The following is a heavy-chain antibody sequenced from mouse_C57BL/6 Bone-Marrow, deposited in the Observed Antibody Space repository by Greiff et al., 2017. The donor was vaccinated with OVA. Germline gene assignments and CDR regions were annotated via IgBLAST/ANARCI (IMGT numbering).Heavy chain of an antibody. CDR2: INPNNGGT. Sequence: VQLKESGPELVKPGASVKMSCKASGYTFTDYNMHWVKQSHGKSLEWIGYINPNNGGTSYNQKFKGKATLTVNKSSSTAYMELRSLTSEDSAVYYCAQGSSYAMDYWGQGTSVTVSS. D-gene: IGHD1-1*01. J-gene: IGHJ4*01. CDR1: GYTFTDYN. CDR3: AQGSSYAMDY. V-gene: IGHV1-22*01.